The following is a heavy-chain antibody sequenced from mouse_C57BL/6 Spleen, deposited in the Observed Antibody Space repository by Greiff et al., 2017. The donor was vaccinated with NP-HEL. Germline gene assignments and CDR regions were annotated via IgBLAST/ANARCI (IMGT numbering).Heavy chain of an antibody. V-gene: IGHV5-9-1*02. CDR2: ISSGGDYI. CDR3: TREGGYYYGSSLYYAMDY. J-gene: IGHJ4*01. CDR1: GFTFSSYA. Sequence: VKLMESGEGLVKPGGSLKLSCAASGFTFSSYAMSWVRQTPEKRLEWVAYISSGGDYIYYADTVKGRFTISRDNARNTLYLQMSSLKSDDTAMYYCTREGGYYYGSSLYYAMDYWGQGTSVTVSS. D-gene: IGHD1-1*01.